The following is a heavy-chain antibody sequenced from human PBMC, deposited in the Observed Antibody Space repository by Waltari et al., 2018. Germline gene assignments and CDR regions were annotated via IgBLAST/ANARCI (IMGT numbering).Heavy chain of an antibody. V-gene: IGHV3-23*04. Sequence: EVQLVESGGDLVQPGGSLRLSCAASGFAFSSYAMTWVRPARGKGLDWVSAISSSAGSTYYADSVKGRFTISRDNSKNTLYLQMNSLRVEDTAVYYCAKDKPGPPYCSGTSCYDAFDFWGQGTMVTVSS. CDR2: ISSSAGST. J-gene: IGHJ3*01. CDR3: AKDKPGPPYCSGTSCYDAFDF. D-gene: IGHD2-2*01. CDR1: GFAFSSYA.